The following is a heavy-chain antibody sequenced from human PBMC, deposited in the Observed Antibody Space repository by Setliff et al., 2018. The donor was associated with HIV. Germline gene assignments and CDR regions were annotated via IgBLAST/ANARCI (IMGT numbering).Heavy chain of an antibody. CDR1: EFTFSDYW. CDR3: ARGRRVSSNYYYYYYMDV. V-gene: IGHV3-7*03. J-gene: IGHJ6*03. D-gene: IGHD2-2*01. Sequence: GGSLRLSCAASEFTFSDYWMTWVRQAPGKGLEWVANIKQDGSEKYCVDSVKGRFTISRDNAKNSLYLQMNSLGAEDTAVYYCARGRRVSSNYYYYYYMDVWGKGTTVTVSS. CDR2: IKQDGSEK.